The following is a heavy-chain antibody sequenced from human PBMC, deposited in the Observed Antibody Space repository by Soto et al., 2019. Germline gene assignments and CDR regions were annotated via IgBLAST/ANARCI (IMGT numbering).Heavy chain of an antibody. J-gene: IGHJ4*02. Sequence: QVQLVESGGGVVQPGGSLRLSCAGSGFNFNNYGMYWVRQAPGKGLEWVAFISFQGTNDYYAEAVKGRFTISKDYSKKTLFLQMNSLRADDTAMYYCVKLMFDYDSSGFSGDYWGQGTLVTVSS. V-gene: IGHV3-30*18. CDR2: ISFQGTND. CDR3: VKLMFDYDSSGFSGDY. CDR1: GFNFNNYG. D-gene: IGHD3-22*01.